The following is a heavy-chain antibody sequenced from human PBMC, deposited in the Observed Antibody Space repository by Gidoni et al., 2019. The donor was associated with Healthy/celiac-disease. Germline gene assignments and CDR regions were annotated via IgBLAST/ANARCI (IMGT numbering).Heavy chain of an antibody. CDR2: ISGRCGST. CDR1: GFTFRRYS. D-gene: IGHD6-13*01. CDR3: AKKGAAAGTTWFDP. Sequence: EVQLLESGGGLVQPGGSLRLSCAASGFTFRRYSMSWVRQAPGKGLEWVSAISGRCGSTYYADSVKGRFTISRDNSKNTLYLQMNSLRAEDTAVYYCAKKGAAAGTTWFDPWGQGTLVTVSS. J-gene: IGHJ5*02. V-gene: IGHV3-23*01.